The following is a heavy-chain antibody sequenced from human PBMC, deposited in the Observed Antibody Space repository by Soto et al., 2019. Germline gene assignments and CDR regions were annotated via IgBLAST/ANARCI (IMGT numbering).Heavy chain of an antibody. J-gene: IGHJ4*02. D-gene: IGHD5-18*01. CDR3: AKGDAWIQLWDRYFDY. V-gene: IGHV3-30*18. CDR1: GFTFSSYG. CDR2: ISYDGSNK. Sequence: GGSLRLSCAASGFTFSSYGMHWVRQAPGKGLEWVAVISYDGSNKYYADSVKGRFTISRDNSKKTLYLQMNSLRAEDTAVYYCAKGDAWIQLWDRYFDYWGQGTLVTVSS.